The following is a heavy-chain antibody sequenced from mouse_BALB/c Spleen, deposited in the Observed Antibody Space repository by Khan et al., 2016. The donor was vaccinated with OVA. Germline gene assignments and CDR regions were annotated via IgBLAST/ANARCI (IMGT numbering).Heavy chain of an antibody. D-gene: IGHD2-4*01. Sequence: EVQLQESGPGLVKPSQSLSLTCTVTGYSITSEHAWNWIRQFPGNKLEWMGYINYSGNTRFNPSLKSRTSITRDTSKNQFFLQLNSVTTEDTATYYCTRKDYYDYDAFPYWGQGTLVTVSA. CDR3: TRKDYYDYDAFPY. J-gene: IGHJ3*01. CDR2: INYSGNT. V-gene: IGHV3-2*02. CDR1: GYSITSEHA.